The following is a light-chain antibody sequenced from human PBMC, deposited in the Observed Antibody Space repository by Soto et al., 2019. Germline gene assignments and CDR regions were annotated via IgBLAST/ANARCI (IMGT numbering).Light chain of an antibody. V-gene: IGLV2-8*01. J-gene: IGLJ2*01. CDR3: SSYAGSNNLL. Sequence: QSALTQPPSTSGSPGQSVTISCTGTFSDVGGYDYVSWYQQHPGKAPKLLIYEVSKRPSGVPDRFSGSKSGNTASLTVSGLQAEDEAHYHCSSYAGSNNLLFGGGTKLTVL. CDR1: FSDVGGYDY. CDR2: EVS.